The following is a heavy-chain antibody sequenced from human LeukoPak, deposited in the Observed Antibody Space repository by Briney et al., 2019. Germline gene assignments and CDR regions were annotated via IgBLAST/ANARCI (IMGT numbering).Heavy chain of an antibody. J-gene: IGHJ4*02. D-gene: IGHD6-19*01. V-gene: IGHV1-69*06. CDR3: ASSRGYSSGWSRGYFDY. CDR2: IIPIFGTA. Sequence: GSSVKVSCKASGGTFSSYAISWVRQAPGQGLEWMGGIIPIFGTANYAQKFQGRVTITADKSTSTAYMELSSLRSEDTAVYYCASSRGYSSGWSRGYFDYWGQGTLVTVSP. CDR1: GGTFSSYA.